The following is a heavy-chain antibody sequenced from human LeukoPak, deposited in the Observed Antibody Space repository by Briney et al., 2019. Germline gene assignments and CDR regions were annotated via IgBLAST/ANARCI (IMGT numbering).Heavy chain of an antibody. CDR1: GYTFTSYG. V-gene: IGHV1-18*01. CDR2: ISVYNGNT. CDR3: ARGASDILTGYSNAFQWYFDL. D-gene: IGHD3-9*01. Sequence: ASVKVSCKASGYTFTSYGISWVRQAPGQGLEWMGWISVYNGNTNYAQKLQGRVTMTTDTSTSTAYMELRSLRSDDTAVYYCARGASDILTGYSNAFQWYFDLWGRGTLVTVSS. J-gene: IGHJ2*01.